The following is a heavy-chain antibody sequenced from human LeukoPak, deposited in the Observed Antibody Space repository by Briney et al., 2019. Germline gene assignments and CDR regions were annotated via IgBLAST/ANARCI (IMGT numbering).Heavy chain of an antibody. CDR1: GGSITRSSYY. D-gene: IGHD2-15*01. Sequence: SETLSLTCTVSGGSITRSSYYWGWIRQPPGKGLEWIGSIYYSGSTNYNPSLKSRVTISVDTSKNQFSLKLSSVTAADTAVYYCATDDVVGSNQHWGQGTLVTVSS. CDR3: ATDDVVGSNQH. J-gene: IGHJ1*01. CDR2: IYYSGST. V-gene: IGHV4-39*07.